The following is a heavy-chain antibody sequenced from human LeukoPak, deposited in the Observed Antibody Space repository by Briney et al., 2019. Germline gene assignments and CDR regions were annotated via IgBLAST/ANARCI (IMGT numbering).Heavy chain of an antibody. D-gene: IGHD3-9*01. V-gene: IGHV1-8*03. CDR2: MNPNSGNT. CDR1: GYTFTSYD. Sequence: GASVKVSCKASGYTFTSYDINWVRQATGQGLEWVGWMNPNSGNTGYAQKFQGRVTITRNTSISTAYMELSSLRSVDTAVYYCARGSSYYDILTGYGDYWGQGTLVTVSS. CDR3: ARGSSYYDILTGYGDY. J-gene: IGHJ4*02.